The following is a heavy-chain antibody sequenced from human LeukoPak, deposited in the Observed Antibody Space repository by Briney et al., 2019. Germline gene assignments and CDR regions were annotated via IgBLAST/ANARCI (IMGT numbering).Heavy chain of an antibody. CDR2: VNPNSGGT. CDR3: ARGVAGPYYYYYMDV. D-gene: IGHD6-19*01. CDR1: GYTFTDYY. V-gene: IGHV1-2*02. Sequence: GASVKVSCKASGYTFTDYYMHWVRQAPGQGLEWMGGVNPNSGGTNYAQKFQGRVTMTRDTSISTAYMELSRLTSDDTAVYYCARGVAGPYYYYYMDVWGRGTTVTVSS. J-gene: IGHJ6*03.